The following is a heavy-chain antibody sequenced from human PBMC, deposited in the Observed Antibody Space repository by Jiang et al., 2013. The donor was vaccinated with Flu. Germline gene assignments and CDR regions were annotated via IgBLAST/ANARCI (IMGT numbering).Heavy chain of an antibody. J-gene: IGHJ4*02. CDR1: GFTVSSNY. V-gene: IGHV3-53*04. CDR2: IYSGGST. D-gene: IGHD6-13*01. Sequence: QLVESGGGLVQPGGSLRLSCAASGFTVSSNYMSWVRQAPGKGLEWVSVIYSGGSTYYADSVKGRFTISRHNSKNTLYLQMNSLRAEDTAVYYCARGLYSSWYYFDYWGQGTLVTVSS. CDR3: ARGLYSSWYYFDY.